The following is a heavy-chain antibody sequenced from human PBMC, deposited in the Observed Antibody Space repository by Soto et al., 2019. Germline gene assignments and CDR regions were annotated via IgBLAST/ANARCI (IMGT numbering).Heavy chain of an antibody. V-gene: IGHV4-30-2*01. J-gene: IGHJ5*02. CDR3: ARAEQYQLNTHQAPFDP. Sequence: SETLSLTCAVSGGSISSGGYSWSWIRQPPGKGLEWIGYIYHSGSTYYNPSLKSRVTISVDRSKNQFSLKLSSVTAADTAVYYCARAEQYQLNTHQAPFDPWGQGTLVTVSS. D-gene: IGHD2-2*01. CDR1: GGSISSGGYS. CDR2: IYHSGST.